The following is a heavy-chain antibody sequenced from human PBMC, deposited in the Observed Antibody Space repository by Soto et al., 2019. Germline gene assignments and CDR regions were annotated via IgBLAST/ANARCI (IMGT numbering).Heavy chain of an antibody. D-gene: IGHD6-6*01. J-gene: IGHJ5*02. CDR3: ARESEYSSSKSWFDP. V-gene: IGHV1-69*13. CDR1: GGTFSSYA. Sequence: SLKASCKASGGTFSSYALRWVRQAPGQGLEWMGGIIPIFGTANYAQKFQGRVTITADDSTSTAYIELSSLRSEDTAVYYCARESEYSSSKSWFDPWGQGTLVTVSS. CDR2: IIPIFGTA.